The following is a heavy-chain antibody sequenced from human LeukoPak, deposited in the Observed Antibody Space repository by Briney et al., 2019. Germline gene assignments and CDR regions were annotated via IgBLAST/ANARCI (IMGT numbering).Heavy chain of an antibody. D-gene: IGHD5-24*01. CDR3: ARVNTVMATFDY. V-gene: IGHV4-38-2*02. J-gene: IGHJ4*02. CDR1: GSSISSSYY. CDR2: IPHSGST. Sequence: SETLSLTCTVSGSSISSSYYGAWIRQPPGKGLEWIATIPHSGSTYYNPSLKSRVTISADTSQNQHSLRLNSVTVADTAVYYCARVNTVMATFDYWGQGTPVTVSS.